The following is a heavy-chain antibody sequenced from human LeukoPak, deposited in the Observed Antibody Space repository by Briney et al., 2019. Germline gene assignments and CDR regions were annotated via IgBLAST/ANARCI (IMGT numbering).Heavy chain of an antibody. CDR2: ISSSSSYT. V-gene: IGHV3-21*05. J-gene: IGHJ4*02. CDR3: ATGTYYYDSSGYPTFDY. CDR1: GFIFSYYS. D-gene: IGHD3-22*01. Sequence: GGSLRLSCAASGFIFSYYSMNWVRQAPGKGLEWVSYISSSSSYTNYADSVKGRFTISRDNAKNSLYLQMNSLRAEDTAVYYCATGTYYYDSSGYPTFDYWGQGTLVTVSS.